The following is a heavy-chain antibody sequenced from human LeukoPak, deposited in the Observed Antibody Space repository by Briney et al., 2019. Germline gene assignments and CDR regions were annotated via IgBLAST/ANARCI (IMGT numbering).Heavy chain of an antibody. J-gene: IGHJ4*02. CDR1: GGSISSGGYS. CDR3: ASEGLAAASNFYY. CDR2: IYANGSS. Sequence: SETLSLTCAVSGGSISSGGYSWSWIRQPAGKGLEWIGRIYANGSSNYNPSLKSRVTISVDTSRNEFSLKLSSVTAADTALYYCASEGLAAASNFYYWGQGTLVAVSS. D-gene: IGHD6-25*01. V-gene: IGHV4-61*02.